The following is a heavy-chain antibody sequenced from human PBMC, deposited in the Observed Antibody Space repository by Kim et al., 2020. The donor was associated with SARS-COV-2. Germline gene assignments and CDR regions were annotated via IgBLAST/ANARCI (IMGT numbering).Heavy chain of an antibody. Sequence: SVKGRFTISRDNSKNTLYLQMNSLRAEDTAVYYCAKDIHSGSYYFGAFDIWGQGTMVTVSS. D-gene: IGHD1-26*01. J-gene: IGHJ3*02. CDR3: AKDIHSGSYYFGAFDI. V-gene: IGHV3-23*01.